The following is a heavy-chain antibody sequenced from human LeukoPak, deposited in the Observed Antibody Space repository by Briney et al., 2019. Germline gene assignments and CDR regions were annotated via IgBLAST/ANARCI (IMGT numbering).Heavy chain of an antibody. J-gene: IGHJ6*03. D-gene: IGHD3-3*01. V-gene: IGHV3-53*05. CDR3: AKTSLSDPSGHYYYMDV. Sequence: GGSLRLSCAASGFTVSSNYITWVRQAPGKGLEWVSAIYSGGTTYYADSVKARFTISRDNSQNTVSLQLNNLRIEDTALYYCAKTSLSDPSGHYYYMDVWGKGTTVTVSS. CDR1: GFTVSSNY. CDR2: IYSGGTT.